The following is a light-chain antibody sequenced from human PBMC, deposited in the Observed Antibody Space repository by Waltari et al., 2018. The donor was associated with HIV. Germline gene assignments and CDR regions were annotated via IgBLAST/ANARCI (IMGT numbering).Light chain of an antibody. V-gene: IGKV4-1*01. CDR2: WAS. Sequence: DIVMTQYPDSLPVSLGERAPISCKSSQSCLYSSNNKNYLAWYQQNSGQPPKLLIYWASTRESGVPDRFSGSGSGTDFTLTISSLQVEDVAVYYCQQYYTTPRTFGQGTKVEIK. CDR1: QSCLYSSNNKNY. CDR3: QQYYTTPRT. J-gene: IGKJ1*01.